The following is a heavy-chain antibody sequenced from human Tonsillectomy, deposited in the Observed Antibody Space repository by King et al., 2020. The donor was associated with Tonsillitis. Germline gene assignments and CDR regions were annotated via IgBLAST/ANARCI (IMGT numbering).Heavy chain of an antibody. J-gene: IGHJ4*02. Sequence: VQLVESGGGVVQPGRSLRLSCAASGFTFSSYAMHWVRQAPGEGLEWVAVISYDGSNKYYADSVKGRFTISRDNSKNTLYLQMNSLRAEDTAVYYCARELSYCGGDCYSTSFDYWGQGTLVTVSS. CDR2: ISYDGSNK. D-gene: IGHD2-21*02. CDR1: GFTFSSYA. CDR3: ARELSYCGGDCYSTSFDY. V-gene: IGHV3-30-3*01.